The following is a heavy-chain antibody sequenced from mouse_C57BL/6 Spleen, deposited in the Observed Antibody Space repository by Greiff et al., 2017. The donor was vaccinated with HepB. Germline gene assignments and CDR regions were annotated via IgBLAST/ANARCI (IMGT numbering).Heavy chain of an antibody. V-gene: IGHV1-50*01. CDR2: IDPSDSYT. CDR3: ARRGYGSSPFAY. J-gene: IGHJ3*01. Sequence: QVQLQQPGAELVKPGASVKLSCKASGYTFTSYWMQWVKQRPGQGLEWIGEIDPSDSYTNYNQKFKGKATLTVDTSSSTAYMQLSSLTSEDSAVYYCARRGYGSSPFAYWGQGTLVTVSA. CDR1: GYTFTSYW. D-gene: IGHD1-1*01.